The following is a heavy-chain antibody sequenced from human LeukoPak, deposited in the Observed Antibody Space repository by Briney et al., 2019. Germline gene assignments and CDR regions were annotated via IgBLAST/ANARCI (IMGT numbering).Heavy chain of an antibody. CDR3: AKQLSSNAN. CDR2: TNQDGSEK. Sequence: PGGALRLSCAASGFTFSAYSMNWVRQAPGKGLEWVANTNQDGSEKYYADSVKGRFTISRGNAKNSLYLQMNGLRAEDTAVYYCAKQLSSNANWGQGTLVTVSS. D-gene: IGHD5-18*01. J-gene: IGHJ4*02. CDR1: GFTFSAYS. V-gene: IGHV3-7*01.